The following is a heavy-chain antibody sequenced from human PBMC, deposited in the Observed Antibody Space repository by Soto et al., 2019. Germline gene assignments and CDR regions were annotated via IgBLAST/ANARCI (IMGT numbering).Heavy chain of an antibody. J-gene: IGHJ4*02. V-gene: IGHV3-23*01. CDR1: GFTFSSYA. CDR3: AKDCDFWRGDYVV. D-gene: IGHD3-3*01. Sequence: EVQLLESGGGLVQPGGSLRLSCAASGFTFSSYAMSWVRQAPGKGLEWVSAISGSGGSTYYADSVKGRFTISRDNSKNTLYLQMHSLRVEDTDVYYCAKDCDFWRGDYVVWGRGTLVTVSA. CDR2: ISGSGGST.